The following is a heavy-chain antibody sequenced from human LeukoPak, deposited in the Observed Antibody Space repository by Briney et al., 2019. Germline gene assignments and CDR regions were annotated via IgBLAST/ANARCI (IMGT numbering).Heavy chain of an antibody. CDR2: INSDGTTT. V-gene: IGHV3-74*01. J-gene: IGHJ6*02. Sequence: GGSLRLSCAASGFTFSSYCMHWVRQAPGKGLLWVSRINSDGTTTYNADSVKGRFTISRDNAKNTLYLQVNSLRAEDTAVYYCARGNYYGMDVWGQGATVTVSS. CDR3: ARGNYYGMDV. CDR1: GFTFSSYC.